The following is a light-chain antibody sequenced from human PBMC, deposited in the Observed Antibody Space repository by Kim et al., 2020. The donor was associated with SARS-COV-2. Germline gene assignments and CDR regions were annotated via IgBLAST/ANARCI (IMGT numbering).Light chain of an antibody. CDR1: NIGSNS. V-gene: IGLV3-21*04. CDR2: YDS. Sequence: SYELTQPPSVSVAPGKTARITCGGSNIGSNSVHWYRQKPGQAPVLVMYYDSDRPSGIPERFSASKSGSTATLTISRVEAGGEADYYCQVWDRSSDHWVFGGGTQLTVL. CDR3: QVWDRSSDHWV. J-gene: IGLJ3*02.